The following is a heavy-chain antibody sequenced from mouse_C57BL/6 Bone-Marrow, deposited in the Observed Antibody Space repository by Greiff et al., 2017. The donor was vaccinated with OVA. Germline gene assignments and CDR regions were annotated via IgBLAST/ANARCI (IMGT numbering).Heavy chain of an antibody. Sequence: EVQLQQSGAELVKPGASVKLSCTASGFNIKDYYMHWVKQRTEQGLEWIGRIDPEDGDTKYAPKFQGKATITADTSSNTAYLQLSSLTSEDTAVYYCARSHYGSVLYYAMDYWGQGTSVTVSS. D-gene: IGHD1-1*01. V-gene: IGHV14-2*01. CDR3: ARSHYGSVLYYAMDY. CDR2: IDPEDGDT. J-gene: IGHJ4*01. CDR1: GFNIKDYY.